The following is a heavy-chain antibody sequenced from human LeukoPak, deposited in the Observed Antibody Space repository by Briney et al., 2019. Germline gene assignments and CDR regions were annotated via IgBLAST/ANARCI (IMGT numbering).Heavy chain of an antibody. CDR3: ASQGAYDFWSGFRAPATSGFDY. Sequence: SETLSLTCTVSGGSISSYYWSWIRQPAGKGLEWIGRMYTSGSSNYNPSLKSRVTMSVDTSKNQFSLTLSSVPAADTAVYYCASQGAYDFWSGFRAPATSGFDYWGQGTLVTASS. D-gene: IGHD3-3*01. CDR2: MYTSGSS. J-gene: IGHJ4*02. V-gene: IGHV4-4*07. CDR1: GGSISSYY.